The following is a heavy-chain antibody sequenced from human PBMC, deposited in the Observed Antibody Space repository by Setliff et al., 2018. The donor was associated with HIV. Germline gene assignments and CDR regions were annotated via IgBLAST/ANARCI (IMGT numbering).Heavy chain of an antibody. CDR1: GYRFNTYG. J-gene: IGHJ1*01. V-gene: IGHV1-18*01. CDR3: VRGVTRDISGYYRDEYFQH. CDR2: ISPYNGDT. Sequence: ASVKVSCKASGYRFNTYGISWVRQAPGQGLEWMGWISPYNGDTRSAQSLQGRVTLTTDTSTNTAYMEMRTLRSDDTAVYYCVRGVTRDISGYYRDEYFQHWGQGTPGTSPQ. D-gene: IGHD3-22*01.